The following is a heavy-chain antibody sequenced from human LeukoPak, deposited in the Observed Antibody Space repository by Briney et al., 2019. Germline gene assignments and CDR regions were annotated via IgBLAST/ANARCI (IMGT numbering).Heavy chain of an antibody. CDR3: AREGHYYYYYYMDV. CDR1: GFTFSSHA. CDR2: ISYDGSKK. V-gene: IGHV3-30*01. Sequence: GGSLRLSCAASGFTFSSHAMHWVRQAPGKGLEWVAVISYDGSKKYYADSVKGRFTISRDNSKNTPYLQMNSLRAEDTAVYYCAREGHYYYYYYMDVWGKGTTVTFSS. J-gene: IGHJ6*03.